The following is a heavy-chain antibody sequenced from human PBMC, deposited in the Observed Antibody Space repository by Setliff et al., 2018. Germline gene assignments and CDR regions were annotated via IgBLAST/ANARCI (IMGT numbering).Heavy chain of an antibody. CDR3: SRETWYDEGYSYMDV. CDR1: GYTFTSNL. CDR2: INTNTGNP. J-gene: IGHJ6*03. D-gene: IGHD1-1*01. Sequence: SVQVSCKASGYTFTSNLINWVRQAPGQGLEWMGWINTNTGNPTYSQGFTGRIVFSLEASANTAYLQISNLETEDTGVYYCSRETWYDEGYSYMDVWGQGTAVTVSS. V-gene: IGHV7-4-1*02.